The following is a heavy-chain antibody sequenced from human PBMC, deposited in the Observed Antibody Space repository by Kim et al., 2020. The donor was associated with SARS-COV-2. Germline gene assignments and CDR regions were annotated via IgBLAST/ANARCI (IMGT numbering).Heavy chain of an antibody. Sequence: GGSLRLSCAASGFTFSSYGMHWVRQAPGKGLEWVAVIWYDGSNKYYADSVKGRFTISRDNSKNTLYLQMNSLRAEDTAVYYCARVSPSSGYYYGMDVWGQGTTVTVSS. CDR2: IWYDGSNK. CDR1: GFTFSSYG. J-gene: IGHJ6*02. CDR3: ARVSPSSGYYYGMDV. V-gene: IGHV3-33*01.